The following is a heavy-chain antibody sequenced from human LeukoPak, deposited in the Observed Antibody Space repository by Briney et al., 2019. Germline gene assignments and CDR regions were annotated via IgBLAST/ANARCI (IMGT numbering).Heavy chain of an antibody. CDR1: GYTFTSYD. V-gene: IGHV1-8*01. CDR2: MNPNSGNT. CDR3: ARMPVLLWFGELLRSRHRAFDI. J-gene: IGHJ3*02. Sequence: GASVKVSCKASGYTFTSYDINCVRQATGQGLEWMGWMNPNSGNTGYAQKFQGRVTMTRNTSISTAYMELSSLRSEDTAVYYCARMPVLLWFGELLRSRHRAFDIWGQGTMVTVSS. D-gene: IGHD3-10*01.